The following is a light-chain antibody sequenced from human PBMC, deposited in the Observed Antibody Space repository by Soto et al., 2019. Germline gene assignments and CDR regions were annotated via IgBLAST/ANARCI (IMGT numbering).Light chain of an antibody. CDR2: DAS. Sequence: DIQMTQSPSTLSASVGDRVTITCRASQSISSWLAWYQQKPGKAPKLLIYDASSLESGVPSRFSGSGSGTEVPLTISSLQPDDFATDYCQQYNSYRWTFGQGTKVEIK. J-gene: IGKJ1*01. V-gene: IGKV1-5*01. CDR1: QSISSW. CDR3: QQYNSYRWT.